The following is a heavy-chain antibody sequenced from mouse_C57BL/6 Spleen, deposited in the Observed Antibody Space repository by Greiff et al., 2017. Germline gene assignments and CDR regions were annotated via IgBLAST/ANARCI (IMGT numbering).Heavy chain of an antibody. CDR3: AEGVYDGYPYAMDY. V-gene: IGHV1-72*01. CDR2: IDPNSGGT. Sequence: VQLQQPGAELVKPGASVKLSCKASGYTFTSYWMHWVKQRPGRGLEWIGRIDPNSGGTKYNEKFKSKATLTVDKPSSTAYMQLSSLPSEDSAVYYCAEGVYDGYPYAMDYWGQGTSVTVSS. J-gene: IGHJ4*01. D-gene: IGHD2-3*01. CDR1: GYTFTSYW.